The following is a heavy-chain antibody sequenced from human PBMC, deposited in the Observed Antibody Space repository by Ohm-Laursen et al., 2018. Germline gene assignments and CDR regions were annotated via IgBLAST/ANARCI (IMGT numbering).Heavy chain of an antibody. J-gene: IGHJ4*02. CDR1: GFTFSLYE. Sequence: GSLRLSCTASGFTFSLYEMNWVRQAPGKGLEWVSYISSSGSGSTIYSADSVKGRFTISRDNAKNSLYLQMNSLRVEDTAVYYCAKATDSSGYLMEYWGQGTLVTVSS. CDR2: ISSSGSGSTI. D-gene: IGHD3-22*01. CDR3: AKATDSSGYLMEY. V-gene: IGHV3-48*03.